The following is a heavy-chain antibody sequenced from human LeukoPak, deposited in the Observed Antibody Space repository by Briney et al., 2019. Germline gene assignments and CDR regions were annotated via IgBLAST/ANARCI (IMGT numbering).Heavy chain of an antibody. V-gene: IGHV4-61*02. CDR2: IYTSGST. D-gene: IGHD6-19*01. J-gene: IGHJ4*01. CDR3: ARDRRYSSGWSSFDY. CDR1: GGSISSGSYY. Sequence: SPSQTLSLTCTVSGGSISSGSYYWSWIRQPAGKGLEWIGRIYTSGSTNYNPSLKSRVTISVDTSKNQFSLKLSSVTAADTAVYYCARDRRYSSGWSSFDYWGQGTLVTVSS.